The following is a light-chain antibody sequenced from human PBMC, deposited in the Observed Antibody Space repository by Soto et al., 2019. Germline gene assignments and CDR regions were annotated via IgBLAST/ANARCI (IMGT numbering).Light chain of an antibody. CDR2: AAY. Sequence: IQLTQSPSSLSASVGDRVTITCRASQGSSSYLAWYQQKPGKAPKLLIYAAYTLQSGVPSRFSGSGSGTDFTLTINSLQPEDFANYYCQQLNSYPITFGQGTRLEIK. CDR3: QQLNSYPIT. J-gene: IGKJ5*01. CDR1: QGSSSY. V-gene: IGKV1-9*01.